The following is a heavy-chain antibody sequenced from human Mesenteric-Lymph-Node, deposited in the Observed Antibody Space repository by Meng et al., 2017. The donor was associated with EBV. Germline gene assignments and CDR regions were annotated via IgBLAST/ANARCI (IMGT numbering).Heavy chain of an antibody. D-gene: IGHD3-10*01. CDR1: GGSISSGGYY. J-gene: IGHJ4*02. Sequence: QVQLKGSGPGLVKPSQTLSLPCAVSGGSISSGGYYWTWIRQPPGKGLEWIGYMYSSGSTYYNPSLESRFAMSLDTYKNQFSLRLTSVTAADTALYYCARGAYEGSGSKFADWGQGTLVTVSS. CDR2: MYSSGST. V-gene: IGHV4-30-4*01. CDR3: ARGAYEGSGSKFAD.